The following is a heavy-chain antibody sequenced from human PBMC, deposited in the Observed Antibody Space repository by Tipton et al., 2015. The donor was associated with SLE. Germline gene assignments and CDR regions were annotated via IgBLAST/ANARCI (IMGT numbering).Heavy chain of an antibody. Sequence: TLSLTCTVSGGSISSSYWSWIRQPPGKGLEWIGYIHSSGSTNYNPSLESRVTISVDTSKNQFSLKLSSVTAADTAVYYCAKRTGGSTYAFDIWGQGTMVTVSS. D-gene: IGHD1-14*01. CDR3: AKRTGGSTYAFDI. J-gene: IGHJ3*02. CDR1: GGSISSSY. CDR2: IHSSGST. V-gene: IGHV4-59*08.